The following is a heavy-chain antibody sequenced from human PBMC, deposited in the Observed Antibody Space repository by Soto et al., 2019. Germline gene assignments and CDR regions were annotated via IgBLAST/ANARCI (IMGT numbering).Heavy chain of an antibody. CDR3: ARGGVHGGNSRSNWFDP. Sequence: QVQLVQSGAAVKKPGSSVKVSCKASVGTFSSYAISWVRQAPGQGLEWMGGLIPIFSTANYEQKFQGRVTITEDQSTSTAYMELSSLRSEDTAVYYCARGGVHGGNSRSNWFDPWGQGTLVTVSS. J-gene: IGHJ5*02. CDR1: VGTFSSYA. D-gene: IGHD2-21*02. CDR2: LIPIFSTA. V-gene: IGHV1-69*01.